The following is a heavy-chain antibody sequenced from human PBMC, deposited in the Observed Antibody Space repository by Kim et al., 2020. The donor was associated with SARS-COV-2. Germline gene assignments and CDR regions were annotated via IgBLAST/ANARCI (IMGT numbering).Heavy chain of an antibody. V-gene: IGHV1-2*02. D-gene: IGHD6-19*01. Sequence: GGTNYTQKFQGRVTMTRDTAISTAYMELRSLRSDDTAVYYCTTSAVSDVDYWGQGTLVTVSS. CDR3: TTSAVSDVDY. J-gene: IGHJ4*02. CDR2: GGT.